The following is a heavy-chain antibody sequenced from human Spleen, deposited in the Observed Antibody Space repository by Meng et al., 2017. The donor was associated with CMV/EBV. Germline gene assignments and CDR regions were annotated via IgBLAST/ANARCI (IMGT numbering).Heavy chain of an antibody. J-gene: IGHJ4*02. Sequence: QVQRVQSAASVNTSGSSLKFSCKASGGTFGNYGMNWVGQAPGQGLEWMGGIIPILGISNYAQKFQGRVTATADKSTRTAYMELSSLTSEDTAVYYCARGSGYLNPFDYWGQGTLVTVSS. CDR2: IIPILGIS. CDR3: ARGSGYLNPFDY. CDR1: GGTFGNYG. V-gene: IGHV1-69*10. D-gene: IGHD5-12*01.